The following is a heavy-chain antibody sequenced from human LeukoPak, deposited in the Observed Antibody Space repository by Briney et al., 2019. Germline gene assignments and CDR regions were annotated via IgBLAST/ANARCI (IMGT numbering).Heavy chain of an antibody. CDR3: ARDPIAARGGYMVV. CDR2: INPNSGGT. CDR1: GYTFTGYY. D-gene: IGHD6-6*01. V-gene: IGHV1-2*02. Sequence: ASVKVSCKASGYTFTGYYMHWVRQAPGQGLEWMGWINPNSGGTNYAQKFQGRVTMTRDTSISTAYMELSRLRSDDTAVYYCARDPIAARGGYMVVWGKGTTVTVSS. J-gene: IGHJ6*03.